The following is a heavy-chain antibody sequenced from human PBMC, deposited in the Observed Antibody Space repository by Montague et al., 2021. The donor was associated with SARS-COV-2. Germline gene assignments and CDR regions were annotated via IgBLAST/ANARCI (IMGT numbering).Heavy chain of an antibody. D-gene: IGHD4-17*01. J-gene: IGHJ4*02. CDR3: TRSYGDYRDSYFDY. CDR2: XDWDEDQ. Sequence: PALVKPTQTLTLTCTFSGFSLNTSGMRVSWIRQPPGKALEWLALXDWDEDQYYSTSLKTRLTISKDTSKNQVVLTMTNMDPIDTATYYCTRSYGDYRDSYFDYWGQGTLVTVSS. CDR1: GFSLNTSGMR. V-gene: IGHV2-70*01.